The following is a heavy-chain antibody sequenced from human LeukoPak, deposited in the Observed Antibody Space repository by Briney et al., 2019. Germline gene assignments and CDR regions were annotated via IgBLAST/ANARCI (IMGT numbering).Heavy chain of an antibody. V-gene: IGHV3-30-3*01. J-gene: IGHJ3*02. Sequence: PGGSLRLSCAASGFTFSSYAMHWVRQAPGKGLEWVAVISYDGSNKYYADSVKGRFTISRDNSKNTLYLQMNSLRAEDTAVYYCARDGDIVVVGAFDIWGQGTMVTVSS. CDR1: GFTFSSYA. D-gene: IGHD2-15*01. CDR2: ISYDGSNK. CDR3: ARDGDIVVVGAFDI.